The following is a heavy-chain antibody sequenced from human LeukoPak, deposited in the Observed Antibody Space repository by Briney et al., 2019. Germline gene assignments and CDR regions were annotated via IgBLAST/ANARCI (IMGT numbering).Heavy chain of an antibody. CDR3: ARDLGVGGTMTLDY. CDR2: ISSSSSHI. J-gene: IGHJ4*02. Sequence: GGSLRLSCAASGFSFRTYSMNWVRQAPGKGLEWVSGISSSSSHIYYSDSVKGRFTISRDNAKNSLYLQLNSLRDEDTAVFYCARDLGVGGTMTLDYWGQGTLVTVSS. V-gene: IGHV3-21*06. CDR1: GFSFRTYS. D-gene: IGHD1-26*01.